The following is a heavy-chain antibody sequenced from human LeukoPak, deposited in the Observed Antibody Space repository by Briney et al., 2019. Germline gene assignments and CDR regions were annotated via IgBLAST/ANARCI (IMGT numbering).Heavy chain of an antibody. CDR1: GFTFSSCG. CDR2: ISGRDSNT. Sequence: GGSLRLSWAAAGFTFSSCGMSWVRQAPGKGLEWVSTISGRDSNTYYADSVEGRFIISRDNSKNTLYLQMNSLRAEDTAVYYCAKRSDYGGNGNYFDYWGQGTPVTVSS. CDR3: AKRSDYGGNGNYFDY. V-gene: IGHV3-23*01. D-gene: IGHD4-23*01. J-gene: IGHJ4*02.